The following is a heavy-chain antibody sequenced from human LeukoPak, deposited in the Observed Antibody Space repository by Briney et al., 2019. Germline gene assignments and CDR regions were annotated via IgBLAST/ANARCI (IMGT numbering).Heavy chain of an antibody. CDR3: ARAGLGSMDV. V-gene: IGHV1-69*04. D-gene: IGHD3-10*01. CDR2: IIPIFGIA. Sequence: SVKVSCKASGGTFSSYAISWVRQAPGQGLEWMGRIIPIFGIANYAQKFQGRVTITADKSTSTAYMELSSLRSEDTAVYYCARAGLGSMDVWGQGTTVNVSS. J-gene: IGHJ6*02. CDR1: GGTFSSYA.